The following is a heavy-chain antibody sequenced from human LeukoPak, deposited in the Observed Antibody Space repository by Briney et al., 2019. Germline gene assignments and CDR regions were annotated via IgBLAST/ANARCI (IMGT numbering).Heavy chain of an antibody. J-gene: IGHJ4*02. V-gene: IGHV1-24*01. D-gene: IGHD3-3*01. CDR1: GYTLTELS. CDR3: ATGGLSGYPQPVDY. Sequence: ASVKVSCKVSGYTLTELSMHWVRQAPGKGLEWMGGFDPEDGEAIYAQKFQGRVTMTEDTSTDTAYMELSSLRSEDTAVYYCATGGLSGYPQPVDYWGQGTLVTVSS. CDR2: FDPEDGEA.